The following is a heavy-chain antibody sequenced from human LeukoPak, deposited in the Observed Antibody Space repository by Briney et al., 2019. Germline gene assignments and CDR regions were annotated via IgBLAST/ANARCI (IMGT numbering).Heavy chain of an antibody. Sequence: PSETLSLTCTVSGGSISSYYWSWIRQPAGKGLEWIGRIYTSGSTNYNPSLKSRVTMSVDTSKNQFSLKLSSVTAADTAVYYYARAPSYSNPSTRYYYYYYMDVWGKGTTVTVSS. V-gene: IGHV4-4*07. D-gene: IGHD4-11*01. CDR1: GGSISSYY. CDR2: IYTSGST. J-gene: IGHJ6*03. CDR3: ARAPSYSNPSTRYYYYYYMDV.